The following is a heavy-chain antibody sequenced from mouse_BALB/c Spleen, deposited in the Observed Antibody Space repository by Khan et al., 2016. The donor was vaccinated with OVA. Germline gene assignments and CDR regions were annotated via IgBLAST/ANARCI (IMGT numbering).Heavy chain of an antibody. V-gene: IGHV9-3-1*01. Sequence: QIQLVQSGPELKKPGETVKISCKASGYTFTNYGMNWVQQSPGKALKWMGWINTYTGEPTYADDFKGRFAFSLETSASTAYLQINNLKTEDTATYFCARPPYFSYTLDYWGQGTSVTVSS. D-gene: IGHD2-10*01. J-gene: IGHJ4*01. CDR3: ARPPYFSYTLDY. CDR2: INTYTGEP. CDR1: GYTFTNYG.